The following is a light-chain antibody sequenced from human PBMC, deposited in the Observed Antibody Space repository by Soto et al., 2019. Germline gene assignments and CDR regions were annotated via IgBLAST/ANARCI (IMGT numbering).Light chain of an antibody. J-gene: IGKJ1*01. CDR2: GAS. CDR3: QQYNSWPPRT. CDR1: QSVSSN. V-gene: IGKV3-15*01. Sequence: EIVMTQSPATLSVSPGERATLSCRASQSVSSNLAWYQQKPGQAPRLLIYGASTRATGIPARVSGSGSGTEFTLTISSLQSEDFAVYYCQQYNSWPPRTFGQGTKVEIK.